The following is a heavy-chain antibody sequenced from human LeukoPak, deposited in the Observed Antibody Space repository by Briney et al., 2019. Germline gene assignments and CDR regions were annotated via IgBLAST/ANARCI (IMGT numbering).Heavy chain of an antibody. V-gene: IGHV3-7*01. Sequence: PGGSLRLSCAASGFTFSSHWMSWVRQAPGKGLEWVANIKQDGSGKYYVDSVKGRFTISRDNAKNSLYLQMNSLRAEDTAVYYCARDPRIASSGYSPFDYWGQGTLVTVSS. D-gene: IGHD3-22*01. CDR2: IKQDGSGK. J-gene: IGHJ4*02. CDR1: GFTFSSHW. CDR3: ARDPRIASSGYSPFDY.